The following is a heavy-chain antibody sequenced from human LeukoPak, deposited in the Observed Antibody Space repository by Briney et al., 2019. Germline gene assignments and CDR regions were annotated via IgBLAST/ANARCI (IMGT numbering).Heavy chain of an antibody. V-gene: IGHV4-31*03. J-gene: IGHJ6*02. Sequence: SETLSLTCTVSGGSISSGGYYWSWIRQHPGKGPEWIGYIYYSGSTYYNPSLKSRVTISVDTSKNQFSLKLSSVTAADTAVYYCARDYGAITALFGMDVWGQGTTVTVSS. CDR3: ARDYGAITALFGMDV. D-gene: IGHD1-14*01. CDR1: GGSISSGGYY. CDR2: IYYSGST.